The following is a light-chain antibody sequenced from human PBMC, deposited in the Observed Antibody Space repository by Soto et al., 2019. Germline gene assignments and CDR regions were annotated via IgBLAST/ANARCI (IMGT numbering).Light chain of an antibody. CDR2: GAF. CDR1: QSVSID. J-gene: IGKJ4*01. V-gene: IGKV3-15*01. CDR3: QQYNNWPLT. Sequence: ETVMTQSPATLSVSPGERATLSCRASQSVSIDLAWYQQQPGQAPRVLIYGAFTRATGIPARFSGSASGTEFTLTISSLQSEDFAVYYCQQYNNWPLTFGGGTKVEIK.